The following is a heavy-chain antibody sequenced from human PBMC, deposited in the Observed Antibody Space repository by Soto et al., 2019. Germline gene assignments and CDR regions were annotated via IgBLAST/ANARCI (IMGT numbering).Heavy chain of an antibody. CDR3: ARTTVVTGTPEFDY. V-gene: IGHV3-30-3*01. CDR2: LSYDGSNK. CDR1: GFTFSDFN. J-gene: IGHJ4*02. D-gene: IGHD4-4*01. Sequence: SLRLSCAASGFTFSDFNMHWVRQAPGKGLEWVAVLSYDGSNKYADSVKGRFTISRDNSKNTLYLQVNSLRTEDTAVYYCARTTVVTGTPEFDYWGQGTLVTVSS.